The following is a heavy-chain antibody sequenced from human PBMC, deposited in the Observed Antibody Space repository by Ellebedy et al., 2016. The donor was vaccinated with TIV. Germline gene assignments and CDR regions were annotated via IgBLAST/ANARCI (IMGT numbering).Heavy chain of an antibody. CDR2: IVGDGSGT. D-gene: IGHD3-22*01. CDR3: AREEDSSGYRSANYGMDV. Sequence: GESLKISCAASGFPFSGYWMHWVRQAPGKGLLWVSRIVGDGSGTKYAESVKGRFTISRDNAKSSLYLQMNSLRAEDTALYYCAREEDSSGYRSANYGMDVWGQGTTVTVSS. V-gene: IGHV3-74*01. J-gene: IGHJ6*02. CDR1: GFPFSGYW.